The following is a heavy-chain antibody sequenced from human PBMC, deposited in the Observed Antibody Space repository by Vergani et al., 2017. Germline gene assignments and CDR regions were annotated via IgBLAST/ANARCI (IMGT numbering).Heavy chain of an antibody. CDR1: GGSISSYY. V-gene: IGHV4-59*12. CDR3: ARDSWTSELRGVYWFDT. Sequence: QVQLQESGPGLAKPSETLSLTCTVSGGSISSYYWSWIRQPPGKGLEWIGYIYYSGSTNYNPSLKSRVTISVDTSKNQLSLRMTSVTAADTAVYYCARDSWTSELRGVYWFDTWGQGTLVSVSS. J-gene: IGHJ5*02. CDR2: IYYSGST. D-gene: IGHD3-10*01.